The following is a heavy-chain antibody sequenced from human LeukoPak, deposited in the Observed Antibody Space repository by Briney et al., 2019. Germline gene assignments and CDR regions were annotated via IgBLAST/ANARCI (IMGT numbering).Heavy chain of an antibody. Sequence: GGSLRLPCAASGFTFSSYAMHWVRPAPGKGLEWVAVISYDGSNKYYADSVKGRFTISRDNSKNTLYLQMNSLRAEDTAVYYCARDLSAVYGSGSSDYYYYYGMDVWGKGTTVTVSS. CDR3: ARDLSAVYGSGSSDYYYYYGMDV. V-gene: IGHV3-30*04. D-gene: IGHD3-10*01. J-gene: IGHJ6*04. CDR2: ISYDGSNK. CDR1: GFTFSSYA.